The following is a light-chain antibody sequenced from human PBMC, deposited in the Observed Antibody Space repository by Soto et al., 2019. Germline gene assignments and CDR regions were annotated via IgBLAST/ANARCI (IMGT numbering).Light chain of an antibody. V-gene: IGLV2-14*01. J-gene: IGLJ2*01. CDR2: DVS. Sequence: QSALTQPASVSGSPGQSITISCTGTSSDVGGYNYVSWYLQHPGKAPKLMIYDVSNRPSGVSNRFSGSQSGNTASLTISGLQAGDEADYYCSSYTSSSTLFGGGTKLTVL. CDR3: SSYTSSSTL. CDR1: SSDVGGYNY.